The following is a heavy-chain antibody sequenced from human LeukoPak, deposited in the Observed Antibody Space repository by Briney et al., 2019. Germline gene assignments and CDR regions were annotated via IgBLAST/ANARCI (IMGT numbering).Heavy chain of an antibody. CDR1: GFTFSSYA. Sequence: PGGSLRLSCAASGFTFSSYAMHWVRQAPGKGLEWVAVISYDGSNKYYADSVKGRFTISRDNSRNTLYLQMNSLRAEDTAVYYCARDRGCIWGQGTMVTVSS. CDR2: ISYDGSNK. D-gene: IGHD3-10*01. J-gene: IGHJ3*02. V-gene: IGHV3-30*04. CDR3: ARDRGCI.